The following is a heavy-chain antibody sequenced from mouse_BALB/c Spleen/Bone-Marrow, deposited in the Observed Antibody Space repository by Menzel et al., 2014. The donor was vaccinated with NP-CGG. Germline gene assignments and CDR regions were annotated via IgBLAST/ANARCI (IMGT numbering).Heavy chain of an antibody. CDR1: GFDFSRYW. CDR3: ARLGYYGYFNY. CDR2: INPDSSTI. D-gene: IGHD2-3*01. J-gene: IGHJ2*02. V-gene: IGHV4-1*02. Sequence: EVKVVESGGGLVQPGGSLKLSCAASGFDFSRYWMSWVRQAPGKGLEWIGEINPDSSTINYTPSLKDKFIISRDNAKNTPYLQTSKVRSEDTALYYCARLGYYGYFNYWGQGTSLTVSS.